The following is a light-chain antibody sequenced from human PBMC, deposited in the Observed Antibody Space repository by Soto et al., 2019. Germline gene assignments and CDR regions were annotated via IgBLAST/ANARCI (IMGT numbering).Light chain of an antibody. CDR3: HQYVSSWT. CDR1: QTVRNNY. J-gene: IGKJ1*01. Sequence: EFVLTQSPGTLSLSPGERATLSCRASQTVRNNYLAWYQQKPGQAPRLLIYDASSRATGIPDRFSGSGSGTDFTLTISRLEPEDFAVYYCHQYVSSWTFGQGTKV. V-gene: IGKV3-20*01. CDR2: DAS.